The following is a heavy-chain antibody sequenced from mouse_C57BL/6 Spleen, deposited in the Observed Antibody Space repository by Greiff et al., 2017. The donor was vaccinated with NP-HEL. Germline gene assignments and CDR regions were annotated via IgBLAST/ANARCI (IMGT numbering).Heavy chain of an antibody. V-gene: IGHV1-69*01. CDR1: GYTFTSYW. D-gene: IGHD2-3*01. Sequence: QVQLQQPGAELVMPGASVKLSCKASGYTFTSYWMHWVKQRPGQGLEWIGEIDPSDSYTNYNQKFKGKSTLTVDKSSSTAYMQLSSLTSEVSAVYYCASGLLRGFAYWGQGTLVTVSA. J-gene: IGHJ3*01. CDR3: ASGLLRGFAY. CDR2: IDPSDSYT.